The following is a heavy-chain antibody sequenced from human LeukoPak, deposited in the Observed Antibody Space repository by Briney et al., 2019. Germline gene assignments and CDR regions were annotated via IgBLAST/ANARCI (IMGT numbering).Heavy chain of an antibody. V-gene: IGHV3-23*01. CDR1: GLHFSNYA. CDR3: AKGRARFGEFDY. Sequence: GGSLRLSCTASGLHFSNYAMTWVRQAPGKGLEWVSAISGSGGSTGYADSVKGRFTISRDNSKNTLYLQMNSLRAEDTAVYYCAKGRARFGEFDYWGQGTLVTVSS. D-gene: IGHD3-10*01. CDR2: ISGSGGST. J-gene: IGHJ4*02.